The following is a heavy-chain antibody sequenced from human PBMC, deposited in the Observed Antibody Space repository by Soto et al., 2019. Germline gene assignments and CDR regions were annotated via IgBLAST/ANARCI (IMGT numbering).Heavy chain of an antibody. CDR2: IYYGWST. J-gene: IGHJ5*02. CDR1: GGSIRHYY. V-gene: IGHV4-59*08. CDR3: ARLGEYYQSLDP. D-gene: IGHD2-2*01. Sequence: SQTLCLTWTVSGGSIRHYYWSWIRQPPGKGLEWVGYIYYGWSTSYNPSLKSRVTISLETSKSQFSLRLSSVTAADTAVYYCARLGEYYQSLDPWGQGTLVTVSS.